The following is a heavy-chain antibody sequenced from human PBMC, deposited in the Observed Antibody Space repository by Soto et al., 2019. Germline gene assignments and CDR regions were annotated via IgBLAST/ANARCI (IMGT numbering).Heavy chain of an antibody. Sequence: PGGSLRLSCAASGFTFSSYAMSWVRQAPGKGLEWVSAISGSGGSTYYADSVKGRFTISRDNSKNTLYLQMNSLRAEDTAVYYCAKQAVGEWVDFCSGPNWFDPWGQGTLVTVSS. D-gene: IGHD3-3*01. CDR2: ISGSGGST. V-gene: IGHV3-23*01. CDR1: GFTFSSYA. J-gene: IGHJ5*02. CDR3: AKQAVGEWVDFCSGPNWFDP.